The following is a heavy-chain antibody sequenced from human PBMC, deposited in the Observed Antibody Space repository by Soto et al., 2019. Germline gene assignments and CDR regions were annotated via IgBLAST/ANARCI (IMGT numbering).Heavy chain of an antibody. CDR3: ARDPAYYFDY. CDR2: INNDGSST. Sequence: EVQLVESGGGLVQPGGSLRLSCAASGFTFSNYWMHWVRQAPGKGLVWVSRINNDGSSTSYADSVKGRFTISRDNAKNTLYLQMTSRRAEDTAVYYCARDPAYYFDYWGQGTLVTVSS. J-gene: IGHJ4*02. V-gene: IGHV3-74*01. CDR1: GFTFSNYW.